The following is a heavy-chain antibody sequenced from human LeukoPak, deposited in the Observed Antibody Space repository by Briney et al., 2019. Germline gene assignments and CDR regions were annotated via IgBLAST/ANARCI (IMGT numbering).Heavy chain of an antibody. D-gene: IGHD3-10*01. CDR1: GFSFSIDW. Sequence: QPGGSLRLSCAASGFSFSIDWMTRVRQAPGKGLEWVANIKGDESEKYYVDSVMGRFTISRDNAKNSLYLQMNSLRAEDTAVYYCATSGYYYALNYWGQGTLVTVSS. J-gene: IGHJ1*01. V-gene: IGHV3-7*01. CDR3: ATSGYYYALNY. CDR2: IKGDESEK.